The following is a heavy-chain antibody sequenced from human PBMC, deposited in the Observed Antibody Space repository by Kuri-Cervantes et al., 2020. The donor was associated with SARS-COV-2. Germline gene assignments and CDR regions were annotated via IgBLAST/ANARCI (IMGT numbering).Heavy chain of an antibody. CDR2: IIPIFGIA. D-gene: IGHD3-9*01. CDR1: GGTSSSYA. J-gene: IGHJ4*02. Sequence: SVKVSCKASGGTSSSYAISWVRQAPGQGLEWMGRIIPIFGIANYAQKFQGRVTITADKSTSTAYMELSSLRSEDTAVYYCARGGHDILTYYFDYWGQGTLVTVSS. CDR3: ARGGHDILTYYFDY. V-gene: IGHV1-69*04.